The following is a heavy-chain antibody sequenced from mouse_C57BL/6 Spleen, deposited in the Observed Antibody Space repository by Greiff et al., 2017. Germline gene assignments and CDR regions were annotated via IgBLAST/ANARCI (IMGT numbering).Heavy chain of an antibody. V-gene: IGHV1-4*01. CDR3: SRSASPYYFDY. D-gene: IGHD3-3*01. CDR2: INPSSGYT. J-gene: IGHJ2*01. Sequence: QVQLQQSGAELARPGASVKMSCKASGYTFTSYTMHWVKQRPGQGLEWIGYINPSSGYTKYNQKFKDNATLTADKSSSPAFIQLSSLTSEDYSVYYCSRSASPYYFDYGGQGTTLTVSS. CDR1: GYTFTSYT.